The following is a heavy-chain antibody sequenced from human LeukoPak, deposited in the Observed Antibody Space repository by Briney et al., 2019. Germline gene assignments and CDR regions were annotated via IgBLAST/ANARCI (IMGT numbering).Heavy chain of an antibody. Sequence: PGGSLRLSCAASGFTFSSYAMSWVRQAPGKGLEWVSAISGSGGSTYYADSVKGRFTISRDNSKNTLYLQMNSLRAEDTPVYYCARPGVSYYDSSGYYDYWGQGTLVTVSS. V-gene: IGHV3-23*01. CDR1: GFTFSSYA. D-gene: IGHD3-22*01. CDR3: ARPGVSYYDSSGYYDY. CDR2: ISGSGGST. J-gene: IGHJ4*02.